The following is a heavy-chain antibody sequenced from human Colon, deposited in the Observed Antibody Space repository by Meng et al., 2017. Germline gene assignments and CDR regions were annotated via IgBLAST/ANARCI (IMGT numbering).Heavy chain of an antibody. CDR1: GLTVSSNY. Sequence: GESLKISCAASGLTVSSNYMSWVRQAPGKGLEWVSIIYPAGDTYYADSVKGRFTISRDNSKDTLHLQMSSLTDDDTAVYYCVCQQLVGVKHNWFASWGQGTLFTVSS. D-gene: IGHD6-13*01. CDR2: IYPAGDT. J-gene: IGHJ5*01. V-gene: IGHV3-66*01. CDR3: VCQQLVGVKHNWFAS.